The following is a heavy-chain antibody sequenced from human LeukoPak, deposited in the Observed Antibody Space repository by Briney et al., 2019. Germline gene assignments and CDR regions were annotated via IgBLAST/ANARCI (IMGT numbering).Heavy chain of an antibody. CDR1: GFTFSNYA. Sequence: PGGSLRLSCAASGFTFSNYAMHWVRQAPGEGLEWVAVVSSDGNSKYYADSMKGRFTISRDNSKNTLYLQINSLRADDTAVFYCAKDGGRAAAGTVDYWGQGALVTVSS. V-gene: IGHV3-30*18. CDR3: AKDGGRAAAGTVDY. D-gene: IGHD6-13*01. CDR2: VSSDGNSK. J-gene: IGHJ4*02.